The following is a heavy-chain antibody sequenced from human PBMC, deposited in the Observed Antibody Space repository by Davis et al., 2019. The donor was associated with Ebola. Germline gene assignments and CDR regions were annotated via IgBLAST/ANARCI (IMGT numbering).Heavy chain of an antibody. CDR2: ISGSGGST. CDR1: GFTFSKYA. D-gene: IGHD3-22*01. V-gene: IGHV3-23*01. J-gene: IGHJ4*02. CDR3: TRGMPTYYYDSSGYYTTYYFDY. Sequence: GGSLRLSCAASGFTFSKYAMSWVRQAPGKGLEWVSVISGSGGSTYYADSVKGRFTISRDNSENTLYLQMNSLKTEDTAVYYCTRGMPTYYYDSSGYYTTYYFDYWGQGTLVTVSS.